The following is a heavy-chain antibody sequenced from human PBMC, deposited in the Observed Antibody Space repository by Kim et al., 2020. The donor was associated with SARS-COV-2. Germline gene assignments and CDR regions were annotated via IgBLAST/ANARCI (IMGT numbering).Heavy chain of an antibody. D-gene: IGHD2-2*01. Sequence: ASVKVSCKASGYTFTGYYMHWVRQAPGQGLEWMGRINPNSGGTNYAQKFQGRVTMTRDTSISTAYMELSRLRSDDTAVYYCARVLGRHQLLLYWGQGTLVTVSS. CDR2: INPNSGGT. CDR1: GYTFTGYY. CDR3: ARVLGRHQLLLY. V-gene: IGHV1-2*06. J-gene: IGHJ4*02.